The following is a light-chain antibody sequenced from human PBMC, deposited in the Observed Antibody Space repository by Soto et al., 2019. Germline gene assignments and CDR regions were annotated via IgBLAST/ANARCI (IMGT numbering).Light chain of an antibody. J-gene: IGKJ1*01. CDR2: GAS. CDR1: QSVSSTY. CDR3: QQCGSSPWT. Sequence: EIVLTQSPGTLSLSPGERATLSCRASQSVSSTYLAWYQQKPGQAPRLLIYGASSRATGIPDRFSGGGSGTDFTLTISRVEPEDFGVYYCQQCGSSPWTFGQGTKVEIK. V-gene: IGKV3-20*01.